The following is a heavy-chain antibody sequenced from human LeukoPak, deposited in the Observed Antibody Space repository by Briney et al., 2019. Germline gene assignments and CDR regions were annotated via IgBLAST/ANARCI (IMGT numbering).Heavy chain of an antibody. CDR3: AKEYDYGDYGYIDY. V-gene: IGHV3-30*18. D-gene: IGHD4-17*01. CDR1: GFTFSSYG. Sequence: GGSLRLSCAASGFTFSSYGMHWVRQAPGKGLEWVAVISDDGSNKYYADSVKGRFTIYRDNSKNTLYLQMNSLRAEDTAVYYCAKEYDYGDYGYIDYWGQGTLVTVSS. CDR2: ISDDGSNK. J-gene: IGHJ4*02.